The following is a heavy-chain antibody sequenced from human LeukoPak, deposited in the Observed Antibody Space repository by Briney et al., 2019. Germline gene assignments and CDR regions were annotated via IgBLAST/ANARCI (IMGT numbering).Heavy chain of an antibody. V-gene: IGHV3-74*01. CDR1: GFTFSSYW. J-gene: IGHJ4*02. Sequence: PGGSLRLSCAASGFTFSSYWMHWVRQAPGKGLVWVSRINSDGSSTSYADSVKGRSTISRDNAKNTLYLQMNSLRAEDTAVYYCAIPGRYITMVWGGDYWGQGTLVTVSS. CDR3: AIPGRYITMVWGGDY. D-gene: IGHD3-10*01. CDR2: INSDGSST.